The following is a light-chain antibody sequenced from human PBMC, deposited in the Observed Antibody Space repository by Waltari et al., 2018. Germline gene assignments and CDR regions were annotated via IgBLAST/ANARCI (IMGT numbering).Light chain of an antibody. J-gene: IGKJ2*01. CDR2: KAS. V-gene: IGKV1-5*03. Sequence: IQMTQPPSTLSESLGDRDTFSFLASQSISNRLVWYQQKPGKAPKLLFHKASTLETGVPSRFTGSGSGTEFTFTISCLQPDDFATYYCQQYYVNVYTFGQGTKLEIK. CDR3: QQYYVNVYT. CDR1: QSISNR.